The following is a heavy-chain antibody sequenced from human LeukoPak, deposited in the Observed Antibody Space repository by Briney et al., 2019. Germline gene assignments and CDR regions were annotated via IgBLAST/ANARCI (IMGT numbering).Heavy chain of an antibody. CDR1: GFTFSSYE. J-gene: IGHJ6*03. Sequence: GGSLRPSCAASGFTFSSYEMNWVRQAPGKGLEWVSYISSSGSTIYYADSVKGRFTISRDNAKNSLYLQMNSLRAEDTAVYYCARVGATAYYYYYYYMDVWGKGTTVTISS. CDR2: ISSSGSTI. D-gene: IGHD4/OR15-4a*01. V-gene: IGHV3-48*03. CDR3: ARVGATAYYYYYYYMDV.